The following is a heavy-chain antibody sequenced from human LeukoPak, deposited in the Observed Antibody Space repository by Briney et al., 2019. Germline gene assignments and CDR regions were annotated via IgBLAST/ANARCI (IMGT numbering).Heavy chain of an antibody. D-gene: IGHD5-24*01. J-gene: IGHJ5*02. CDR2: INQSGST. V-gene: IGHV4-34*01. Sequence: NSSETLSLTCGVYGDSFSDDYWSWIRQPPGKGLEWIGEINQSGSTNYIPSLKSRVTISVDTSKNQFSLKLISVTAADTAVYYCARGRWLQYETWGQGTLVTVSS. CDR3: ARGRWLQYET. CDR1: GDSFSDDY.